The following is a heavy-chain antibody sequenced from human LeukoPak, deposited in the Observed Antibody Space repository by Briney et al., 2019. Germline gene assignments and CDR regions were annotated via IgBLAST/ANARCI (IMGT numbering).Heavy chain of an antibody. D-gene: IGHD2-8*01. V-gene: IGHV3-30*02. Sequence: GGSLRLSCAASGFTFSSYGIHWVRQAPGKGLEWVAFIGYDGTNKYYADSVKGRFTISRDNSKNTLYLQMNSLRAEDTAVYYCAKDRCTNGVCYWGQGTLVTVSS. J-gene: IGHJ4*02. CDR1: GFTFSSYG. CDR3: AKDRCTNGVCY. CDR2: IGYDGTNK.